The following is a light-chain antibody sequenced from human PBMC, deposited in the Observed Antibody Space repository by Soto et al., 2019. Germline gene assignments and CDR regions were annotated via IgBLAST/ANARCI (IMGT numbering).Light chain of an antibody. V-gene: IGKV1-5*03. Sequence: DIQLTQSPSLLTASIGHRFSITCRASQTISSWLAWYQQKPGKAPKLLIYKASTLKSGVPSRFSGSGSGTEFTLTISSLQPEDIATYYCQQYDNIPLNFGGGTKV. CDR1: QTISSW. CDR2: KAS. J-gene: IGKJ4*01. CDR3: QQYDNIPLN.